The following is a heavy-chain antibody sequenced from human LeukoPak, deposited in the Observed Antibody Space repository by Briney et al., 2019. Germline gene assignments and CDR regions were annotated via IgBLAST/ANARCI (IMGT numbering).Heavy chain of an antibody. D-gene: IGHD3-10*01. Sequence: SETLSLTCAVYGGSFSGYYWSWIRQPPGKGLEWIGEINHSGSTNYNPSLKSRVTISVDTSKNQFSLKLSSVTAADTAVHYCARRRMVRGAYNWFDPWGQGTLVTVSS. J-gene: IGHJ5*02. CDR1: GGSFSGYY. V-gene: IGHV4-34*01. CDR2: INHSGST. CDR3: ARRRMVRGAYNWFDP.